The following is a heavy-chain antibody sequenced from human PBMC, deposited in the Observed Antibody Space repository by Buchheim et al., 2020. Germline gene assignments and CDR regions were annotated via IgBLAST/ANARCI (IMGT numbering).Heavy chain of an antibody. D-gene: IGHD3-22*01. CDR3: ARCFYYDSSGSQPEGGMDV. CDR1: GGSISSGGYY. Sequence: QVQLQESGPGLVKPSQTLSLTCTVSGGSISSGGYYWSWIRQHPGKGLEWIGYIYYSGSTYSNPSLKSRVTISVDTSKNQFSLKRSSVTAADTAVYYCARCFYYDSSGSQPEGGMDVWGQGTT. CDR2: IYYSGST. V-gene: IGHV4-31*03. J-gene: IGHJ6*02.